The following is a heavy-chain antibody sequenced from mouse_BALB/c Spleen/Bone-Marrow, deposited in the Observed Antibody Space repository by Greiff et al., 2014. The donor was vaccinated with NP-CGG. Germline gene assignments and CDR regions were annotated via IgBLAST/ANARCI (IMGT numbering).Heavy chain of an antibody. CDR2: LNPRSGGT. V-gene: IGHV1-54*01. CDR3: ARRDGCYFDY. J-gene: IGHJ2*01. D-gene: IGHD3-3*01. Sequence: QVKLKQSGAELVRPGTSVKVSCKASGYAFTNYLIHWVKQRPGQGLEWIGMLNPRSGGTNYNEKFNGKATLTADKSSSTAYMQLSSLTSDDAAVYCFARRDGCYFDYWGQGTTLTVSS. CDR1: GYAFTNYL.